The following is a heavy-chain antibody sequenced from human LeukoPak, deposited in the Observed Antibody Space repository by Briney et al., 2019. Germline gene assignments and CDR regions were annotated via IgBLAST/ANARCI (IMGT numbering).Heavy chain of an antibody. CDR1: GFTFSSFW. J-gene: IGHJ4*02. V-gene: IGHV3-74*01. D-gene: IGHD3-10*01. CDR2: INGDGSST. Sequence: GGSLRLSCVASGFTFSSFWMHWVRQAPGKGLVWVSRINGDGSSTSYADSVKGRFTISRDNAKNTLYLQMSSLRAEDTAVYYCACLTTIIRGVSLGYWGQGTLVTVSA. CDR3: ACLTTIIRGVSLGY.